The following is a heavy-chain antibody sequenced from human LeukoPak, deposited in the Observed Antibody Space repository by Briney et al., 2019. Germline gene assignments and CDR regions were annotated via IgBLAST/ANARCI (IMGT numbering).Heavy chain of an antibody. D-gene: IGHD2-15*01. CDR3: ARWGGYCTGGGCYPLYYFDS. CDR2: IRSKNYGGTT. CDR1: GFTFGDYA. J-gene: IGHJ4*02. Sequence: PGGSLRLSCTDSGFTFGDYAMNWVRQAPGKGLEWVGFIRSKNYGGTTEYAASVKGRFTISRDDSKSIAYLQMNSLKASDTAMYYCARWGGYCTGGGCYPLYYFDSWGQGTLVTVSS. V-gene: IGHV3-49*04.